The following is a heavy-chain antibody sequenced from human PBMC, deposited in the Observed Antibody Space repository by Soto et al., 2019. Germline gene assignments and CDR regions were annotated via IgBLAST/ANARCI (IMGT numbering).Heavy chain of an antibody. J-gene: IGHJ4*02. CDR3: ARHYPIGNNWNYFDY. V-gene: IGHV4-59*08. CDR2: ISYTGST. D-gene: IGHD1-1*01. Sequence: SETLSLTCSVSGGSISSYYWGWIRQPPGKGLEWIGYISYTGSTDYSPSLKSRVTISVDTSKNQFSLKVRSVTAADTAIYFCARHYPIGNNWNYFDYWGRGNLVTVSS. CDR1: GGSISSYY.